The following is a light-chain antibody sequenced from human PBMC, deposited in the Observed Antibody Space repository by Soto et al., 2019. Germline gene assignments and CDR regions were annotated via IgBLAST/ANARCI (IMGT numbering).Light chain of an antibody. CDR3: QQYGSSLFT. Sequence: EIVMTQSPATLSVSPGDRATLSCRASQSVFSNLAWYQQKPGQAPRVLIYGASIRATGIPERFSGGGSGTDFTLTITRLEPEDFAVYYCQQYGSSLFTFGPGTKVDIK. CDR2: GAS. CDR1: QSVFSN. J-gene: IGKJ3*01. V-gene: IGKV3-20*01.